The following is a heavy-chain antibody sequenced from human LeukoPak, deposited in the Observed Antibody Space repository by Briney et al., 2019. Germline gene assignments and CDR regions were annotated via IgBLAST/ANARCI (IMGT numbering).Heavy chain of an antibody. V-gene: IGHV3-13*01. J-gene: IGHJ4*02. CDR2: IGTAGET. D-gene: IGHD6-19*01. CDR1: GFTFRTYD. CDR3: ARGPVAGASDL. Sequence: GGSLRLSCAASGFTFRTYDMHWVRQVPGKGLEWVSAIGTAGETYYRGSVKDRFTISRDNGKTSLYLQMNSLRVEDTAVYYCARGPVAGASDLWGQGTLVTVSS.